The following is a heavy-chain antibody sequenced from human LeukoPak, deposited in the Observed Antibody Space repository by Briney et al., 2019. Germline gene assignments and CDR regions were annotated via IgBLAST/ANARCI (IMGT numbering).Heavy chain of an antibody. J-gene: IGHJ4*02. CDR2: FNPGNSDS. D-gene: IGHD3-10*01. Sequence: GESLKISCKGSGYNFPRYWIGWVRQMPGKGLEWMGIFNPGNSDSRYSPSFQGQVTISADKSISIAYLQWSSLKASDTAIYYCARGGDYYDYWGQGTPATVSS. V-gene: IGHV5-51*01. CDR3: ARGGDYYDY. CDR1: GYNFPRYW.